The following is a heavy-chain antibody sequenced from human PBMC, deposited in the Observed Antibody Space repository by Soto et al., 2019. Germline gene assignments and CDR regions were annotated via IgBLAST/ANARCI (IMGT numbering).Heavy chain of an antibody. CDR2: INSGNGNT. D-gene: IGHD3-3*01. J-gene: IGHJ5*01. V-gene: IGHV1-3*04. CDR1: GYTFITHA. Sequence: VASVKVSCKTSGYTFITHALHWVRQAPGQRLEWMGWINSGNGNTQYSGRFQGRITITRDTSASTAYMELTSLRSEDTAVYYCARDGSVLGFLEWFSWFDSWGQGTLVTVSS. CDR3: ARDGSVLGFLEWFSWFDS.